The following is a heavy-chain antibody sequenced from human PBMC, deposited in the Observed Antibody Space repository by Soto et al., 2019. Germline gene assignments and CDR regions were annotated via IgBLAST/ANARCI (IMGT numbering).Heavy chain of an antibody. CDR1: GFTVSSNY. Sequence: PGGSLRLSCAASGFTVSSNYMSWVRQAPGKGLEWVSVIYSGGSTYYADSVKGRFTISRDNSKNTLYLQMNSLRAEDTAVYYCARDRIPGQWHDAFDIWGQGTMVTVSS. J-gene: IGHJ3*02. V-gene: IGHV3-66*01. D-gene: IGHD6-19*01. CDR3: ARDRIPGQWHDAFDI. CDR2: IYSGGST.